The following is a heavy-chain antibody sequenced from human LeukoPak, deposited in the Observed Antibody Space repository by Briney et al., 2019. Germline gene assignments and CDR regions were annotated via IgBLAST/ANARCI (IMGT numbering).Heavy chain of an antibody. Sequence: PGRSLRLSCAASGFTFSSYGMHWVRQAPGKGLEWVAVISCDGSNKYYADSVKGRFTISRDNSKNTLYLQMNSLRAEDTAVYYCAKAPAVTMIVVVIPPGMDVWGQGTTVTVSS. CDR2: ISCDGSNK. CDR3: AKAPAVTMIVVVIPPGMDV. CDR1: GFTFSSYG. V-gene: IGHV3-30*18. D-gene: IGHD3-22*01. J-gene: IGHJ6*02.